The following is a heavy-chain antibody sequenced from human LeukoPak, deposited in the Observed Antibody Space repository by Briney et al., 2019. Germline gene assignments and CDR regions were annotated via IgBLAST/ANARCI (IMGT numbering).Heavy chain of an antibody. CDR1: GYTLTELS. CDR2: INPNSGGT. J-gene: IGHJ4*02. CDR3: ARVPIRYSSSPPRDY. D-gene: IGHD6-6*01. Sequence: ASVKVSCKVSGYTLTELSMHWVRQAPGQGLEWMGWINPNSGGTNYAQKFQGRVTMTRDTSISTAYMELSRLRSDDTAVYYCARVPIRYSSSPPRDYWGQGTLVTVSS. V-gene: IGHV1-2*02.